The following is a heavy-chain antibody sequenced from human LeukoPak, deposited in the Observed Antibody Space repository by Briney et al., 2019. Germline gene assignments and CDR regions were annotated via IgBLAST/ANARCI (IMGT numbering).Heavy chain of an antibody. D-gene: IGHD2-2*02. CDR2: ISSSSSTI. Sequence: GGSLRLSCAASGFTFSSYSMNWVRQAPGKGLEWVSYISSSSSTIYYADSVKGRFTISRDNSKNTLYLQMNSLRAEDTAVYYCAKVYVRDYYYYYGMDVWGQGTTVTVSS. V-gene: IGHV3-48*01. CDR3: AKVYVRDYYYYYGMDV. J-gene: IGHJ6*02. CDR1: GFTFSSYS.